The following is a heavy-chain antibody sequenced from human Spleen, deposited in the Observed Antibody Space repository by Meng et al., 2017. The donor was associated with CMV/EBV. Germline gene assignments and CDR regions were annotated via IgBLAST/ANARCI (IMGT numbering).Heavy chain of an antibody. CDR2: INHSGST. D-gene: IGHD3-3*01. J-gene: IGHJ5*02. V-gene: IGHV4-34*01. Sequence: SETLSLTCAVYGGSFSGYYWSWIRQPPGKGLEWIGEINHSGSTNYNPSLKSRVTISVDTSKNQFSLKLSSVTAADTAVYYCARVGRITFFGVVISFFGWFDPWGQGTLVTVSS. CDR1: GGSFSGYY. CDR3: ARVGRITFFGVVISFFGWFDP.